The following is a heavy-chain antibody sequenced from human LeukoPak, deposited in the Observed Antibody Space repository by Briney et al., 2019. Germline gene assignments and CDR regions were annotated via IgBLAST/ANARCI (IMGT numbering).Heavy chain of an antibody. CDR3: ARLVGFSFTDPFDY. J-gene: IGHJ4*02. CDR1: GFTFSGYA. CDR2: ISGSGGVT. D-gene: IGHD3-3*02. V-gene: IGHV3-23*01. Sequence: GGSLRLSCAASGFTFSGYAMTWVRQAPGKGLEWVSIISGSGGVTYYADSVKGRFTISRDNSKNTLYLQMNSLRAEDTAVYYCARLVGFSFTDPFDYWGQGTLVTVSS.